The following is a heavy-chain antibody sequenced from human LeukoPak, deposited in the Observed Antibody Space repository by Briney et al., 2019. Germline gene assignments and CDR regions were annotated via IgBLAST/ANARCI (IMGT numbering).Heavy chain of an antibody. V-gene: IGHV3-23*01. Sequence: GGSLRLSCAASGFTFSSYAMSWVRQTPGKGLEWVSGISGSGDNTYYADSVKGRFTISRDNSKNTLYVQVNSLGTEDTVAYYCAKGSYYDSSGSFYFDYWGQGTLVTVSS. D-gene: IGHD3-22*01. CDR3: AKGSYYDSSGSFYFDY. CDR2: ISGSGDNT. J-gene: IGHJ4*02. CDR1: GFTFSSYA.